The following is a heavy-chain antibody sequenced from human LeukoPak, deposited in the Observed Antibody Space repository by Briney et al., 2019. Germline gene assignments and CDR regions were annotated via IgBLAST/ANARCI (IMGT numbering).Heavy chain of an antibody. V-gene: IGHV3-21*01. CDR1: GFTFGSHS. J-gene: IGHJ4*02. CDR2: ISSSSSYI. CDR3: ASDPARFYSFDY. Sequence: AGPLRLSCAASGFTFGSHSMNWVRRAPGKGLEWVSSISSSSSYIYYTDSGKGRFTISRANAKSSLYLQMNSMRAQDTAIYYCASDPARFYSFDYWGQGTLVTVSS.